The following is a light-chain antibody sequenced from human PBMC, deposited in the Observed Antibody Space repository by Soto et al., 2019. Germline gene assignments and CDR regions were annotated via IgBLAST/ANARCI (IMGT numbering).Light chain of an antibody. CDR2: EVS. Sequence: QSVLTQPASVSGSPGQSITISCTGTSSDVGGYNYVSWYQQYPDKAPKVMIYEVSNRPSGVSNRFSGSKSGNTASLTISGLQAEDEAAYYCSSYTSSSTYVVFGGGTKVTVL. J-gene: IGLJ2*01. V-gene: IGLV2-14*01. CDR1: SSDVGGYNY. CDR3: SSYTSSSTYVV.